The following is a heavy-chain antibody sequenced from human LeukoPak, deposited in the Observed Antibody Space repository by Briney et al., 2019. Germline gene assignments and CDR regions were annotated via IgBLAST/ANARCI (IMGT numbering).Heavy chain of an antibody. CDR1: GGSFSGYY. CDR3: ARSRGYSYGYGYYYYYYMDV. V-gene: IGHV4-34*01. D-gene: IGHD5-18*01. Sequence: SETLSLTCAVYGGSFSGYYWSWIRQPPGKGLEWIWEINHSGSTNYNPSLNSRVTISVDPSKSQFSLKLSSVTAADTAWYYCARSRGYSYGYGYYYYYYMDVWGKGTTVTVSS. J-gene: IGHJ6*03. CDR2: INHSGST.